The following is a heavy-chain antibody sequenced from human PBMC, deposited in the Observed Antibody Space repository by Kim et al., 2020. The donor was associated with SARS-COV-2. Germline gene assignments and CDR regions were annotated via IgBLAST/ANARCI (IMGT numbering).Heavy chain of an antibody. J-gene: IGHJ4*02. V-gene: IGHV3-23*01. CDR1: GFTFGDYA. Sequence: GGSLRLSCAASGFTFGDYAMHWVRQAPGKGLEWVSAISGSGGSTYYADSVKGRFTISRDNSKNTLYLQMNSLRAEDTAVYYCAKVPMIVVVITTEFDYWGQGTLVTVSS. D-gene: IGHD3-22*01. CDR3: AKVPMIVVVITTEFDY. CDR2: ISGSGGST.